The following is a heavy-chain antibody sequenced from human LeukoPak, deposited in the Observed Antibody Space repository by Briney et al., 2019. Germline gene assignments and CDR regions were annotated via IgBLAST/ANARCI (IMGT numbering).Heavy chain of an antibody. CDR1: GGSISSYY. J-gene: IGHJ6*03. CDR3: ARDSGNYYMDV. Sequence: SETLSLTCTVSGGSISSYYWSWIRQPPGKGLEWIGYIYYSGSTNYNPSLKSRVTISVDTSKNQFSLELSSVTAADTAVYYCARDSGNYYMDVWGKGTTVTISS. CDR2: IYYSGST. D-gene: IGHD1-1*01. V-gene: IGHV4-59*01.